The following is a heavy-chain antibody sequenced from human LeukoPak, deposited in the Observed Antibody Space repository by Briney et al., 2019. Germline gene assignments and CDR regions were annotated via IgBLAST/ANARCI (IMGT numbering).Heavy chain of an antibody. J-gene: IGHJ4*02. CDR3: ARSLNYYDSSGYYDC. CDR2: IYYSGST. V-gene: IGHV4-59*11. CDR1: GGSISSHY. D-gene: IGHD3-22*01. Sequence: SETLSLTCTVSGGSISSHYWSWIRQPPGKGLEWIGYIYYSGSTNYNPPLKSRVTISVDTSKNQFSLKLSSVTAADTAVYYCARSLNYYDSSGYYDCWGQGTLVTVCS.